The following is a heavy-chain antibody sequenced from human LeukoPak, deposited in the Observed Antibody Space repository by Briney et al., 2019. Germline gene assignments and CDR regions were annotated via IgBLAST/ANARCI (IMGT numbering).Heavy chain of an antibody. CDR3: AREPDSSGYYFDY. CDR1: GFIVSSNY. D-gene: IGHD3-22*01. V-gene: IGHV3-53*01. J-gene: IGHJ4*02. CDR2: IYSGDIT. Sequence: GGSLRLSCAASGFIVSSNYMSWVRQAPGKGLEWVSVIYSGDITYYADSVKGRFPISRDSSKNTLYLQMNSLRAEDTAVYYCAREPDSSGYYFDYWGQGTLVTVSS.